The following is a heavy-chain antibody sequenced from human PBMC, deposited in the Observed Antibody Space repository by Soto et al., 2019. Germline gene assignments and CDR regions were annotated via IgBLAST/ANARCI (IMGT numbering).Heavy chain of an antibody. V-gene: IGHV3-49*04. CDR3: TRGIKGRTYFDY. CDR1: GFTFGDYA. CDR2: IRSKAYGGTT. Sequence: EVQLVESGGGLVQPGRSLRLSCTASGFTFGDYAMSWVRQAPGKGLEGVGFIRSKAYGGTTEYAASVKGRFTISRDDSKSIAYLQMTSLKTEDTGVYYCTRGIKGRTYFDYRGQGTLVTVSS. D-gene: IGHD3-10*01. J-gene: IGHJ4*02.